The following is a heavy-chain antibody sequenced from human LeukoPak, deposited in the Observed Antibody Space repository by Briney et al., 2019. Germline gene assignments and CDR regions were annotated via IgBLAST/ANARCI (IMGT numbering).Heavy chain of an antibody. CDR3: AREGYSSGRAGTFDI. CDR2: ISADGTNK. V-gene: IGHV3-30*04. Sequence: GSLRFSCATSGLTFSNSHMHWVRQPPGARMEWVALISADGTNKQFGDSAKGRFTVSRDNSRNTLDLQVDSLTVEDTAMYYCAREGYSSGRAGTFDIWGQGTMVTVSS. D-gene: IGHD3-22*01. J-gene: IGHJ3*02. CDR1: GLTFSNSH.